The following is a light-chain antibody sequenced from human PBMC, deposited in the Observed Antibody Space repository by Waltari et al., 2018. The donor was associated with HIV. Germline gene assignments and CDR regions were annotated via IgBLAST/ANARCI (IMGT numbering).Light chain of an antibody. CDR2: WAS. Sequence: DIVMTQSPDSLAVSLGERATINCKSSQSVLYSYNNKNYLAWDQKKPGQPPKLVIYWASTRESGVPDRFSGSGSGTDFALTISSLQAEDVAVYYCQQYYSTPRTFGQGTKVEIK. V-gene: IGKV4-1*01. J-gene: IGKJ1*01. CDR3: QQYYSTPRT. CDR1: QSVLYSYNNKNY.